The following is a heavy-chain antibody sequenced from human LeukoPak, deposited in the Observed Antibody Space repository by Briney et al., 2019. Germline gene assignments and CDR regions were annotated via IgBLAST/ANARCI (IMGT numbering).Heavy chain of an antibody. CDR2: ISDSGGST. CDR3: AKDDRGVVVIAIRY. D-gene: IGHD2-21*01. CDR1: GFTFSSYA. Sequence: AGGSLRLSCAASGFTFSSYAMSWVRQAPGKGLEWVSTISDSGGSTYYADSVKGRFTISRDNSKNTLYLQMNSLRAEDTALYYCAKDDRGVVVIAIRYWGQGTLVTVSS. J-gene: IGHJ4*02. V-gene: IGHV3-23*01.